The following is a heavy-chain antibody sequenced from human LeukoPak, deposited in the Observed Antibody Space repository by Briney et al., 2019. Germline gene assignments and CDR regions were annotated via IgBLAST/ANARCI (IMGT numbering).Heavy chain of an antibody. CDR2: ISYGGDFK. D-gene: IGHD6-13*01. V-gene: IGHV3-23*01. Sequence: GGSLRLPCSASGFTFSSYSMTWVRQAPGKGLEWVSGISYGGDFKYYADSMKGRFTISRDDAKSTLYLQMNSLRAEDTAVYYCAKDSSNWYYMDVWGRGTTVTVS. CDR1: GFTFSSYS. CDR3: AKDSSNWYYMDV. J-gene: IGHJ6*03.